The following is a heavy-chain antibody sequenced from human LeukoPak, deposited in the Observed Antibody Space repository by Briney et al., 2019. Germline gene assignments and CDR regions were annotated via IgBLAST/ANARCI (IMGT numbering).Heavy chain of an antibody. CDR1: GFTFSSYS. D-gene: IGHD2-21*02. Sequence: GGSLTLSCAASGFTFSSYSMNWVRQAPGKGLEWVSSISSSSSYIYYADSVKGRFTISRDNAKNSLYLQMNSLRAEDTAVYYCARGSLGGDCFYWGQGTLVTVSS. V-gene: IGHV3-21*01. J-gene: IGHJ4*02. CDR3: ARGSLGGDCFY. CDR2: ISSSSSYI.